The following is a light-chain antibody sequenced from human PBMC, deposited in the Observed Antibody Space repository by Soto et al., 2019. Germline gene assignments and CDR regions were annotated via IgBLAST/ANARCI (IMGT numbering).Light chain of an antibody. CDR1: ERINTS. V-gene: IGKV1-12*01. J-gene: IGKJ4*01. Sequence: DIQMTQSPSSVSASVGDRVTITCRASERINTSLAWYQQQPGKAPKLLIYAASSLQSGVPSRFSGSGSGTEFTLAISNLQPVDFATDYGQQANCPPLTFGGGTKVEIK. CDR3: QQANCPPLT. CDR2: AAS.